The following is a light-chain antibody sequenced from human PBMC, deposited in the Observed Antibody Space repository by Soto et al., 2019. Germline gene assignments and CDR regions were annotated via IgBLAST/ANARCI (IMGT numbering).Light chain of an antibody. CDR1: QSFRGL. J-gene: IGKJ5*01. V-gene: IGKV3-11*01. CDR3: QQRHMWPIT. CDR2: DAY. Sequence: EVVLTQSPVTLSLSPGERATLSCRASQSFRGLLAWYQQKPGQAPRLLIYDAYNRATGIPPRFSGSGSATDFTLTISSLEPEGSAVYYCQQRHMWPITFGQGTRLEIK.